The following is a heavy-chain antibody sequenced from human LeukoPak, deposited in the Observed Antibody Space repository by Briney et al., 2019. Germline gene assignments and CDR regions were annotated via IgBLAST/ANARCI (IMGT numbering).Heavy chain of an antibody. J-gene: IGHJ5*02. V-gene: IGHV5-51*01. CDR3: ARARPWFDP. CDR1: GYSFTSYW. CDR2: IYPGDSDT. Sequence: LWESLKISCKGSGYSFTSYWIGWVRQMPGKGLEWMGIIYPGDSDTRYSPSFQGQVTISADKSISTAYLQWSSLKASDTAMFCCARARPWFDPWGQGTLVTVSS. D-gene: IGHD6-6*01.